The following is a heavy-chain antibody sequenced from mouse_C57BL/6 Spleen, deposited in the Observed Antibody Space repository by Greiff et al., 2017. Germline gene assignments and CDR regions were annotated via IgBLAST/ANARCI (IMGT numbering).Heavy chain of an antibody. J-gene: IGHJ2*01. Sequence: VQLQQPGAELVRPGSSVKLSCKASGYTFTSYWMHWVKQRPIQGLEWIGNIDPSDSETHYNQKFKDKATLTVDKSSSTAYMQLSSLTSEESAVYYCARGVYDDYFDYWGQGTTLTVSS. CDR3: ARGVYDDYFDY. V-gene: IGHV1-52*01. D-gene: IGHD2-4*01. CDR1: GYTFTSYW. CDR2: IDPSDSET.